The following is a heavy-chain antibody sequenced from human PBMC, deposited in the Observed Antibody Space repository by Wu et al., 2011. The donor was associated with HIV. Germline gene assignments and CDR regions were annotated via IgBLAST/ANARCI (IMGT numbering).Heavy chain of an antibody. J-gene: IGHJ4*02. V-gene: IGHV1-2*02. CDR3: ARDLGGDEDY. D-gene: IGHD2-21*01. Sequence: LVQSGREVKQPGASREGRPARRSGYTFSGYYMHWVRQAPGQGLEWMGWINANSGDTKYAQKFQGRVTMTGDTSISTAYMELSSLTSEDTAVYYCARDLGGDEDYWGQGTLVTVSS. CDR1: GYTFSGYY. CDR2: INANSGDT.